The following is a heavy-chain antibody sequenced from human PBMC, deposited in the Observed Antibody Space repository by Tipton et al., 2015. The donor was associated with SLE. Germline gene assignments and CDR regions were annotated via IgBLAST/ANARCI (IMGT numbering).Heavy chain of an antibody. CDR1: GGSISSSSYY. J-gene: IGHJ4*02. Sequence: TLSLTCTVSGGSISSSSYYWGWIRQPPGKGLEWIGSIYYSGSTYYNPSLKSRVTISVDTSKNQFSLKLSSVTAADTAVYYCAREGYSREVDYWGQGTLVTVSS. V-gene: IGHV4-39*07. CDR3: AREGYSREVDY. CDR2: IYYSGST. D-gene: IGHD6-13*01.